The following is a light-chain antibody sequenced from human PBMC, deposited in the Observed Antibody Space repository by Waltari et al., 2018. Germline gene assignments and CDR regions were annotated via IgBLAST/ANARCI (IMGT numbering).Light chain of an antibody. V-gene: IGKV1-39*01. CDR2: AAS. CDR3: QQTYSPWYT. CDR1: QFVSIS. Sequence: DIQMTQSPSSLSASVGDRVTITCRASQFVSISLNWYQQKPGKAPNLLIYAASTLQSGVPSRFSGSGSGTDFTLTSSSVEPEDFATYCCQQTYSPWYTFGQGSRLEI. J-gene: IGKJ2*01.